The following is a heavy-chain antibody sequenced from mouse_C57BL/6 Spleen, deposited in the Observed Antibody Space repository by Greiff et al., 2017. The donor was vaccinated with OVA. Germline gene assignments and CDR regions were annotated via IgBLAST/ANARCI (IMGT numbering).Heavy chain of an antibody. J-gene: IGHJ3*01. D-gene: IGHD2-2*01. Sequence: VQLQQPGPGLVQPSQSLSITCTASGFSLTSYGVHWVRQSPGKGLEWLGVIWSGGSTDYNAAFISRLSISKDNSKSQVFFKMNSLQADDTAIYYCAKGVYGYGACWGQGTLVTVSA. V-gene: IGHV2-2*01. CDR3: AKGVYGYGAC. CDR2: IWSGGST. CDR1: GFSLTSYG.